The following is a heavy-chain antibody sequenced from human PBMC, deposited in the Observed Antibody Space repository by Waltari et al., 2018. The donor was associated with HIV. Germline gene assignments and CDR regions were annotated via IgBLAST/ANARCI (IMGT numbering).Heavy chain of an antibody. CDR1: GFTFSSAW. Sequence: EVQLVESGGGLVKPGGSLRLSCAASGFTFSSAWMTWVRQAPGKGLEWVGRIKTRTDGVTTDYAAPIKGRFTISRNDSKNTMYLQMNSLKTEDTAVYYCTTVDMREGFDFWGQGTLVTVSS. J-gene: IGHJ4*02. CDR3: TTVDMREGFDF. CDR2: IKTRTDGVTT. V-gene: IGHV3-15*01. D-gene: IGHD2-2*03.